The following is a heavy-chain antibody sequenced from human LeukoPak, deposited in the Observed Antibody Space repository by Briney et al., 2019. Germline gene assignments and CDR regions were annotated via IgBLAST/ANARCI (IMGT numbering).Heavy chain of an antibody. Sequence: SETLSLTCTVSGGSISSYYWSWIRQPPGKGLEWIGYIYYSGSTYYNPSLKSRVTISVDTSKNQFSLKLSSVTAADTAVYYCARTARRGNFDYWGQGTLVTVSS. D-gene: IGHD6-6*01. CDR2: IYYSGST. CDR3: ARTARRGNFDY. V-gene: IGHV4-59*04. CDR1: GGSISSYY. J-gene: IGHJ4*02.